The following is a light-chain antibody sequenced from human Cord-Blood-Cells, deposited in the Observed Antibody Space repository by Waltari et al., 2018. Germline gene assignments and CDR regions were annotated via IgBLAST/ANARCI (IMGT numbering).Light chain of an antibody. CDR3: VLYMGSGISV. CDR2: STN. J-gene: IGLJ3*02. V-gene: IGLV8-61*01. CDR1: SGSVSTSYY. Sequence: QTVVTQEPSFSVSPGGTVTLTCGLSSGSVSTSYYPSWYQQTPGQAPRTLIYSTNTRSSGVPERFSGSILGNKAALTITGVQAEDESDYYCVLYMGSGISVFGGGTKLTVL.